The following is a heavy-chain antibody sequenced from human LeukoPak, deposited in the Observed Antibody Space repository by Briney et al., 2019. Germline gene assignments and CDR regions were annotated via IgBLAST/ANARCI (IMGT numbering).Heavy chain of an antibody. Sequence: SQTLSLTCTVSGGSISSGGYYWSWLRQHQGKGLEWIGYIYYSGSTYHNPSLKSPITISVYTSKNQFSLKLSSVTAADTAVYYCARGRGTSYYFDYWGQGTLVTVSS. D-gene: IGHD1-14*01. CDR2: IYYSGST. CDR3: ARGRGTSYYFDY. V-gene: IGHV4-31*01. J-gene: IGHJ4*02. CDR1: GGSISSGGYY.